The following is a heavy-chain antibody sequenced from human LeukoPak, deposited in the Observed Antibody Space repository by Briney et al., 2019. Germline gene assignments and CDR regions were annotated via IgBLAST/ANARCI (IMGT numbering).Heavy chain of an antibody. CDR2: VHLDGRT. Sequence: KASETLSLTCGVSGGSISSTNWWTWIRQPPGKGLEWIGEVHLDGRTNYNPSLESRLTMSVDLSENHISLKLTSVTAADTALYYCAREGGFYRPLDYTGQGTLVTVSS. D-gene: IGHD3-3*01. V-gene: IGHV4-4*02. CDR1: GGSISSTNW. CDR3: AREGGFYRPLDY. J-gene: IGHJ4*02.